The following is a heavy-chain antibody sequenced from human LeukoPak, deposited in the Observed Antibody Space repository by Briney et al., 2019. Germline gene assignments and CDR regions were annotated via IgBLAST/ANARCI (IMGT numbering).Heavy chain of an antibody. J-gene: IGHJ6*02. V-gene: IGHV4-61*01. CDR3: ARDSSSWSYYYYYGMDV. CDR1: GGSVSSGSYY. CDR2: AYYSGST. Sequence: SETLSLTCTVSGGSVSSGSYYWSWIWQPPGKGLDGMGNAYYSGSTNYNPSLKSRVTISVDTSKNQFSLKLSSVTAADTAVYYCARDSSSWSYYYYYGMDVWGQGTTVTVSS. D-gene: IGHD6-13*01.